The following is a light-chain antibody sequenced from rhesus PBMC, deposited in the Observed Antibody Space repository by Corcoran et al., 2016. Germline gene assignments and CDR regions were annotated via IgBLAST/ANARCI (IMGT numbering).Light chain of an antibody. V-gene: IGKV1-33*02. CDR1: QGILNA. Sequence: DIQMTQSPSTLSASVGDRVTITCRASQGILNALAWYQQNSGETPKVLIFEASSLQSGIPARFSGSGSWTDFTLTLSSLQPEDFATYYCQHYYSMPRTFGQGTRVEIK. CDR3: QHYYSMPRT. J-gene: IGKJ1*01. CDR2: EAS.